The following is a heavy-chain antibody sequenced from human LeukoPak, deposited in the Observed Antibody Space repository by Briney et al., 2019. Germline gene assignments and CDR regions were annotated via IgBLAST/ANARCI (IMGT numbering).Heavy chain of an antibody. CDR2: IYYSGST. CDR1: GGSISSYY. V-gene: IGHV4-59*01. Sequence: SETPSLTCTVSGGSISSYYWSWIRQPPGKGLEWIGYIYYSGSTNYNPSLKSRVTISVDTSKNQFSLKLSSVTAADTAVYYCARAFGGGGYSVTPPYGMDVWGQGTMVTVSS. D-gene: IGHD3-16*01. CDR3: ARAFGGGGYSVTPPYGMDV. J-gene: IGHJ6*02.